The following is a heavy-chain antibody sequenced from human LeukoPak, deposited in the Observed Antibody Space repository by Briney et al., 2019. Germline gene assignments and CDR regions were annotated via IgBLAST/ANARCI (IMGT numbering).Heavy chain of an antibody. V-gene: IGHV1-8*01. Sequence: GASVTVSCKASGYTSSSPDINWVRQATGRGLEWLGWMNPRDDTGYPQKFQGRVTLTRDKSINTAYMELSSLTSEDTAVYYCARYTQGYGFDIWGQGTMVTVSA. J-gene: IGHJ3*02. CDR1: GYTSSSPD. CDR2: MNPRDDT. CDR3: ARYTQGYGFDI.